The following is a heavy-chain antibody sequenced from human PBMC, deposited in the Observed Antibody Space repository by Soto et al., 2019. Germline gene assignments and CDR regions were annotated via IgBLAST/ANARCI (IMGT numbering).Heavy chain of an antibody. J-gene: IGHJ4*02. Sequence: EVQLGESGGSLVQPGGSLRLSCAASGFTVSSNYINWFRQAQGKELQRIAVIYSDGTTHYADSVKGRFTMSRDNSKNTLYLQMNSLRVEDTAVYYCARDPFGGGGDHCGQGTLVSVSS. D-gene: IGHD3-16*01. CDR3: ARDPFGGGGDH. CDR1: GFTVSSNY. V-gene: IGHV3-66*01. CDR2: IYSDGTT.